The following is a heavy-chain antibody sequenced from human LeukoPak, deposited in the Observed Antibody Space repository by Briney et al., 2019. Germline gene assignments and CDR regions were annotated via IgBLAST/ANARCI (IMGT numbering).Heavy chain of an antibody. CDR2: INSDGSWT. V-gene: IGHV3-74*01. Sequence: GGSLRLSCAASGNYWMHWVRQAPGKGLVWVSHINSDGSWTSYADSVKGRFTISKDNAKNTVYLQMNNLRAEDTAVYYCVSFYDTYWGRGTLVTVSS. D-gene: IGHD3-22*01. CDR3: VSFYDTY. CDR1: GNYW. J-gene: IGHJ4*02.